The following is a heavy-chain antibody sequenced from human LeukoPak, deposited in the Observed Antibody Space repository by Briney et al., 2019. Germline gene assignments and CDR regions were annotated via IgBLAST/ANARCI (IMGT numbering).Heavy chain of an antibody. V-gene: IGHV4-59*08. CDR2: TFYSGST. D-gene: IGHD6-13*01. J-gene: IGHJ3*02. CDR1: GGSISSYY. Sequence: PSETLSLTCTVSGGSISSYYWSWIRQPPGKGLEWIGYTFYSGSTNYNPSLKSRVTISVDTSKNQFSLKLSSVTAADTAVYFCARHKSIAATGDDAFDIWGQGTMVTVSS. CDR3: ARHKSIAATGDDAFDI.